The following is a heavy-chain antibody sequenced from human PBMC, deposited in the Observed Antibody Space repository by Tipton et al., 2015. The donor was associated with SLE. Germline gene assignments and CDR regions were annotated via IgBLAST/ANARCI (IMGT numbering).Heavy chain of an antibody. J-gene: IGHJ5*02. CDR3: ARAGGGDSNWFDP. V-gene: IGHV4-39*07. CDR1: GGSISSSSYY. CDR2: IYYSGST. D-gene: IGHD2-21*01. Sequence: TLSLTCTVSGGSISSSSYYVGWIRPPPGKGLEWIGSIYYSGSTYYNPSLKSRVTISVDTSKNQFSLKLSSGTAADTAVYYCARAGGGDSNWFDPWGQGTLVTVSS.